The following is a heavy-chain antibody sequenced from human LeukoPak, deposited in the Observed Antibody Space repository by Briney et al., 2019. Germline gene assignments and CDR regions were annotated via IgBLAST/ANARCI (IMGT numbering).Heavy chain of an antibody. J-gene: IGHJ5*02. CDR1: GFTFSTNG. Sequence: GGSLRLSCAASGFTFSTNGMSWVRQAPGKGLEWVSSIPGDDSATYYADSVKGRFSISKDNSKNTLYLQMNSLRAEDTAIYYCARGAVAGPFDPWGQGTQVTVSS. D-gene: IGHD1-14*01. CDR3: ARGAVAGPFDP. V-gene: IGHV3-23*01. CDR2: IPGDDSAT.